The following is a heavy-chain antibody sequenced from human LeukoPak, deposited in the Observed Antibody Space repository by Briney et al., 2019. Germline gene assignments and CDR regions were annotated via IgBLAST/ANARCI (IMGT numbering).Heavy chain of an antibody. D-gene: IGHD3-22*01. J-gene: IGHJ3*02. V-gene: IGHV4-39*07. CDR3: ARPSTYYYDSSGHGAFDI. CDR2: IYYSGST. CDR1: GGSISSSSYY. Sequence: SETLSLTCTVSGGSISSSSYYWGWIRQPPGKGLEWIGSIYYSGSTYYNPSLKSRVTISVDTSKNQFSLKLSSVTAADTAVYYCARPSTYYYDSSGHGAFDIWGQGTMVTVSS.